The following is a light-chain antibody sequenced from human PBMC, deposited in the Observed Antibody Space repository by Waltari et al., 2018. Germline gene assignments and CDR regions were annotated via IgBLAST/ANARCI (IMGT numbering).Light chain of an antibody. CDR3: GTWDARLSAV. Sequence: QSVLTQRPSVSAAPGQTVTISCSGRNSNICITYASWYQPVPGTAPKLVIFDNCERPSGIPDRFSGSKSGTSATLTITGLQTGDEANYYCGTWDARLSAVFGGGTKLTVL. CDR1: NSNICITY. J-gene: IGLJ2*01. CDR2: DNC. V-gene: IGLV1-51*01.